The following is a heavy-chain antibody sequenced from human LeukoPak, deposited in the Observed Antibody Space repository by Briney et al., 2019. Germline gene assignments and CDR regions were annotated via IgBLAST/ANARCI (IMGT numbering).Heavy chain of an antibody. CDR2: INPNSGGT. CDR1: GYTFSGYY. CDR3: ARVSGGYSYGRLQELHY. V-gene: IGHV1-2*02. Sequence: GASVKVSCKASGYTFSGYYMHWVRQAPGQGLEWMGWINPNSGGTNYAQKFQGRFTMTRDTSISTAYMELSRLRSDDTAAYYCARVSGGYSYGRLQELHYWGQGTLVTVSS. D-gene: IGHD5-18*01. J-gene: IGHJ4*02.